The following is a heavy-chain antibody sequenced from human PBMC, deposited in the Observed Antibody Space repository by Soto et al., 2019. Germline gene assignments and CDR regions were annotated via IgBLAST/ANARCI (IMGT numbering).Heavy chain of an antibody. CDR2: IYWDDDK. V-gene: IGHV2-5*02. Sequence: SGPTLVNPTQTLTLTCTFSGFSLSTSGVGVGWIRQPPGKALEWLALIYWDDDKRYSPSLKSRLTITKDTSKNQVVLTMTNMDPVDTATYYCAHGVLAAAGTTGSSYWYFDLWGRGTLVTVSS. CDR3: AHGVLAAAGTTGSSYWYFDL. CDR1: GFSLSTSGVG. J-gene: IGHJ2*01. D-gene: IGHD6-13*01.